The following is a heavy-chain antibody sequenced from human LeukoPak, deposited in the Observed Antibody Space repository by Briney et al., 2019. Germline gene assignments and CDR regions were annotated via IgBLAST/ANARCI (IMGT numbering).Heavy chain of an antibody. D-gene: IGHD3-22*01. CDR2: ISSSGSTI. V-gene: IGHV3-48*03. J-gene: IGHJ4*02. CDR1: GFTFISYE. CDR3: ARAHYYDSSGLDF. Sequence: GGSLRLSCAASGFTFISYEMNWVRQAPGKGLEWVSYISSSGSTIYYADSLKGRFTISRDNAKNSLYLQMNSLRAEDTAVYYCARAHYYDSSGLDFWGQGTLVTVSS.